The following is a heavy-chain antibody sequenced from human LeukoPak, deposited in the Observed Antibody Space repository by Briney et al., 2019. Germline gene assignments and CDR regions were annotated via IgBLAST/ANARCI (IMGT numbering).Heavy chain of an antibody. CDR1: SGSISSYY. D-gene: IGHD2-15*01. J-gene: IGHJ4*02. CDR3: AGGVVAALDFDY. CDR2: IYYSGST. V-gene: IGHV4-59*01. Sequence: SETLSLTSTVYSGSISSYYWSWHRQPPGKGLERIVYIYYSGSTNYNPSLKSRVTISVDTSRSQFSLKLSSVTAADTAVYYCAGGVVAALDFDYWGQGTLVTVSS.